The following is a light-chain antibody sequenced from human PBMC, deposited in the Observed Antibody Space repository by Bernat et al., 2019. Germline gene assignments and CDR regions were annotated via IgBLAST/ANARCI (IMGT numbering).Light chain of an antibody. V-gene: IGKV3-11*01. CDR2: DTS. CDR3: QHRSNWPRT. Sequence: EIVLTQSPATLSLSLGESATLSCRASQSVGTYLAWYQQRPGQAPRLLIYDTSKRASGIPGRFSGSGSGTDFTLTISSLEPEDFAIYYCQHRSNWPRTFGQGTKV. CDR1: QSVGTY. J-gene: IGKJ1*01.